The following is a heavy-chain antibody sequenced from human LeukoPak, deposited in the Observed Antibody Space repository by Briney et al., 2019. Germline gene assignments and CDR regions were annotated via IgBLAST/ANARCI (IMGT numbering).Heavy chain of an antibody. CDR1: GFTFSSYS. CDR3: ARDRTQQWLDKGY. Sequence: PGESLRLSCAASGFTFSSYSMNWVRQAPGKGLEWVSSISSSSSYIYYADSVKGRFTISRDNAKNSLYLQMNSLRAEDTAVYYCARDRTQQWLDKGYWGQGTLVTVS. D-gene: IGHD6-19*01. V-gene: IGHV3-21*01. J-gene: IGHJ4*02. CDR2: ISSSSSYI.